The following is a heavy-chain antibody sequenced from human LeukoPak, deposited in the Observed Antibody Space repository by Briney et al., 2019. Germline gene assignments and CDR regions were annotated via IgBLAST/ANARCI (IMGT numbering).Heavy chain of an antibody. CDR2: IGGST. J-gene: IGHJ4*02. CDR1: GYTFSNYY. CDR3: AREGGDY. V-gene: IGHV1-2*02. Sequence: ASVKVSCKASGYTFSNYYIHWVRQAPGQGLEWMGIIGGSTNYAQKFQGRVTMTRDTSISTAYMELSRLRSDDTAVYYCAREGGDYWGQGTLVTVSS. D-gene: IGHD3-16*01.